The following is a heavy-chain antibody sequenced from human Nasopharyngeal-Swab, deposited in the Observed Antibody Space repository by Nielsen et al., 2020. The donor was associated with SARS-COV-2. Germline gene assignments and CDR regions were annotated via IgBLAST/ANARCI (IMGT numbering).Heavy chain of an antibody. CDR3: AREGGYYDILTGYYNAFDI. J-gene: IGHJ3*02. CDR2: ISSSGSTI. Sequence: GESLKISCAASGFTFSSYSMNWVRQAPGKGLEWVSYISSSGSTIYYADSVKGRFTISRDNAKNSLYLQMNSLRAEDTAVYYCAREGGYYDILTGYYNAFDIWGQGTMVTVSS. D-gene: IGHD3-9*01. CDR1: GFTFSSYS. V-gene: IGHV3-48*04.